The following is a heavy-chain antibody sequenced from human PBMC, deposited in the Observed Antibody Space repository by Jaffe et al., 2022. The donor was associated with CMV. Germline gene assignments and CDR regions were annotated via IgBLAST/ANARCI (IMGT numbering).Heavy chain of an antibody. CDR3: AKPGNWGSHYYFDY. D-gene: IGHD7-27*01. J-gene: IGHJ4*02. V-gene: IGHV1-3*01. CDR1: GYTFTSYA. CDR2: INAGNGNT. Sequence: QVQLVQSGAEVKKPGASVKVSCKASGYTFTSYAMHWVRQAPGQRLEWMGWINAGNGNTKYSQKFQGRVTITRDTSASTAYMELSSLRSEDTAVYYCAKPGNWGSHYYFDYWGQGTLVTVSS.